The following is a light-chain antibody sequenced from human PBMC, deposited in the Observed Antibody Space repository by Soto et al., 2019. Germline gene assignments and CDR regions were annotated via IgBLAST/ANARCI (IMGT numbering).Light chain of an antibody. CDR2: XXX. CDR1: SSDVGAYNY. Sequence: QSVLTQPASWSVPPGQAITLSCTGTSSDVGAYNYVSWYQHHPGESXIPVXYXXXNRPSGISDRFSGSKSGNTASLTISGLLAEDEADYYCASYTTISTYVFGTGTKVTVL. CDR3: ASYTTISTYV. V-gene: IGLV2-14*01. J-gene: IGLJ1*01.